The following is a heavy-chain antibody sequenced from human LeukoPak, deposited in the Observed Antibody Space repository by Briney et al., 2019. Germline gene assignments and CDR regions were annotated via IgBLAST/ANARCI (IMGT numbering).Heavy chain of an antibody. Sequence: SVKVSCKASGGTFSSYAISWVRQAPGQGLEWMGGIIPIFGTANYAQKFQGRVTITADESTSTAYMELSSLRSEDTAVYYCAGTPLTGYILWFDPWGQGTLVTVSS. J-gene: IGHJ5*02. D-gene: IGHD3-9*01. V-gene: IGHV1-69*13. CDR3: AGTPLTGYILWFDP. CDR2: IIPIFGTA. CDR1: GGTFSSYA.